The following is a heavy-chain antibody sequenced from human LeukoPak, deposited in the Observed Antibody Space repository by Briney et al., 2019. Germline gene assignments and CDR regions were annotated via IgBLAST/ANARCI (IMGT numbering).Heavy chain of an antibody. J-gene: IGHJ3*02. V-gene: IGHV4-34*01. CDR3: ARRGVLRYFDWLLGAFDI. CDR2: INHSGST. Sequence: PSETLSLTCAVYGVSFSGYYWSWIRQPPGKGLEWIGEINHSGSTNYNPSLKSRVTISVDTSKNQFSLKLSSVTAADTAVYYCARRGVLRYFDWLLGAFDIWGQGTMVTVSS. CDR1: GVSFSGYY. D-gene: IGHD3-9*01.